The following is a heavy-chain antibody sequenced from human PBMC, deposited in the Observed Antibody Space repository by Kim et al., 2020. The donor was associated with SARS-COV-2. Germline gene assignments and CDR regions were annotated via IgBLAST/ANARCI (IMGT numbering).Heavy chain of an antibody. CDR3: AKDPYIVVVTGLFDY. Sequence: SGKGRFTISRDNSKNTQYLQMNSLRAEDTAVYYCAKDPYIVVVTGLFDYWGQGTLVTVSS. J-gene: IGHJ4*02. V-gene: IGHV3-23*01. D-gene: IGHD2-21*02.